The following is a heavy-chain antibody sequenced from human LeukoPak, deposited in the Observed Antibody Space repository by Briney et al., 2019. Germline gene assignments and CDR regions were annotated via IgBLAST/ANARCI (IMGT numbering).Heavy chain of an antibody. CDR3: ARGKEGGYDFTGEFDY. V-gene: IGHV5-51*01. CDR1: GYSFTSYW. D-gene: IGHD5-12*01. CDR2: IYPGDSDT. Sequence: GESLKISCKGSGYSFTSYWIGWVRQMPGKGLEWMGIIYPGDSDTRYSPSFQGQVTISADKSISTAYLQWSSLKASDTAMYYCARGKEGGYDFTGEFDYWGQGTLVTVSS. J-gene: IGHJ4*02.